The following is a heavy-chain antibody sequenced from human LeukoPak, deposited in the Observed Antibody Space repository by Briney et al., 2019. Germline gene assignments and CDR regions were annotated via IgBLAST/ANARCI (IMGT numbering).Heavy chain of an antibody. CDR3: ARGFNYYDSSGYYFGPWH. CDR1: GGTFSSYA. CDR2: IIPIFGTA. V-gene: IGHV1-69*13. D-gene: IGHD3-22*01. Sequence: ASVKVSCKASGGTFSSYAISWVRQAPGQGLEWMGGIIPIFGTANYAQKFQGRVTITADESTSTAYMELSSLRSEDTAVYYCARGFNYYDSSGYYFGPWHWGQGTLVTVSS. J-gene: IGHJ4*02.